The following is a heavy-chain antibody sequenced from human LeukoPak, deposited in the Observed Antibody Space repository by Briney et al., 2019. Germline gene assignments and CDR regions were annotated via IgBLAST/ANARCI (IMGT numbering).Heavy chain of an antibody. CDR3: ASLDIVVVTAIFGMAV. V-gene: IGHV3-21*01. Sequence: GGSLRLSCAASGFTFNSSRMNEVRQAPGKGLEWVSSISGSSSYIYYADSVKGRFTISRDNAKKSLYLQMNSLRAEDTAVYYCASLDIVVVTAIFGMAVSGDGATVTVSS. CDR1: GFTFNSSR. CDR2: ISGSSSYI. D-gene: IGHD2-21*02. J-gene: IGHJ6*04.